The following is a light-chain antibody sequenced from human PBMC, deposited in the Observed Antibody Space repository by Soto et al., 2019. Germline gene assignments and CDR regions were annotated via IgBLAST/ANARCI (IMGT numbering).Light chain of an antibody. CDR1: SSDVGGYNY. Sequence: QSVLTQPPSASGSPGQSVTISCTGTSSDVGGYNYVSWYQQHPGKAPKLMIYEVSKRPSGVTDRFSGSKSGNTASLTVSGLQAEDEADSYCSSYAGSNNLVFCGGTKLTVL. CDR2: EVS. CDR3: SSYAGSNNLV. J-gene: IGLJ2*01. V-gene: IGLV2-8*01.